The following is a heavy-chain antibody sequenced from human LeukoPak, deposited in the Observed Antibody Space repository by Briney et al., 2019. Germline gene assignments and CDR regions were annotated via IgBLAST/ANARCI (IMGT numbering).Heavy chain of an antibody. Sequence: PSETLSLTGTVSGGSISSYYWSWIRQPPGKGPEWIGYIYYSGSTNYNPSLKSRVTISVDTSKNQFSLKLSSVTAADTAVYYCARGRDGYPLDAFDIWGQGTMVTVSS. CDR3: ARGRDGYPLDAFDI. J-gene: IGHJ3*02. CDR2: IYYSGST. D-gene: IGHD5-24*01. CDR1: GGSISSYY. V-gene: IGHV4-59*01.